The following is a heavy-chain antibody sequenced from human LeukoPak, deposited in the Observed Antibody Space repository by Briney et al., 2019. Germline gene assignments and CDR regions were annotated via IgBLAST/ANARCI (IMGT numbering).Heavy chain of an antibody. J-gene: IGHJ4*02. Sequence: GGSLRLSCAASGFTFRSHWMHWVRQAPGKGLVWVSHINTDGSSTSYADSVRGRFTISRDNAKNTLYLQMNSLRVEDTAVYYCAGMYYFDYWGQGTLVTVSA. CDR1: GFTFRSHW. V-gene: IGHV3-74*01. CDR3: AGMYYFDY. CDR2: INTDGSST.